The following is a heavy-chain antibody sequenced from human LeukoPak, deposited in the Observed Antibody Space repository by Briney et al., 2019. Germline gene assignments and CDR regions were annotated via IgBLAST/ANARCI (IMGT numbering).Heavy chain of an antibody. D-gene: IGHD3-22*01. CDR3: ASLYYYDNSGYYLGSRHFHH. Sequence: ASVKVSCKASGYTLTSYGISWVRQAPGQGLEWMGWISAYNGNTRYAQKLQGRVTMTTDSSTSTAYMELRSLRSDDTAVYYCASLYYYDNSGYYLGSRHFHHWGQGTLVTVSS. J-gene: IGHJ1*01. CDR1: GYTLTSYG. CDR2: ISAYNGNT. V-gene: IGHV1-18*01.